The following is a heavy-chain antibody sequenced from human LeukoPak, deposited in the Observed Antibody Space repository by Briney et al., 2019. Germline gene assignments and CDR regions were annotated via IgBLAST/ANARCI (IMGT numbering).Heavy chain of an antibody. V-gene: IGHV3-21*06. D-gene: IGHD2/OR15-2a*01. CDR2: ISSSGSYI. J-gene: IGHJ5*02. CDR3: ASRNPFDP. Sequence: GGSLRLSCAASGFTFSSYSMNWVRQAPGKGLEWVSSISSSGSYIYYADSVKGRFTISRDNAKNLLYLQMNSLRAEDTAVYYCASRNPFDPWGQGTLVTVSS. CDR1: GFTFSSYS.